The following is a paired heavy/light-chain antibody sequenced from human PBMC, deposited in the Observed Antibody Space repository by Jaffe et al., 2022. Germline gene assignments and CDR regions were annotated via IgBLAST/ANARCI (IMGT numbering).Light chain of an antibody. Sequence: DIQMTQSPSSLSASVGDRVTITCQASQDISNYLNWYQQKPGKAPKLLIYDASNLETGVPSRFSGSGSGTDFTFTISSLQPEDIATYYCQQYDNLPPTFGQGTKVEIK. CDR2: DAS. V-gene: IGKV1-33*01. CDR1: QDISNY. J-gene: IGKJ1*01. CDR3: QQYDNLPPT.
Heavy chain of an antibody. Sequence: EVQLVESGGGLVKPGGSLRLSCAASGFTFSSYSMNWVRQAPGKGLEWVSSISSSSSYIYYADSVKGRFTISRDNAKNSLYLQMNSLRAEDTAVYYCARDLESMITFGGVIVPHFDYWGQGTLVTVSS. CDR3: ARDLESMITFGGVIVPHFDY. CDR1: GFTFSSYS. J-gene: IGHJ4*02. D-gene: IGHD3-16*02. V-gene: IGHV3-21*01. CDR2: ISSSSSYI.